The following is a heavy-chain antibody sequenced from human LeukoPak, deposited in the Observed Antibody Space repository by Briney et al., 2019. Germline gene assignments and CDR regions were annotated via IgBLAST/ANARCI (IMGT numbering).Heavy chain of an antibody. D-gene: IGHD6-13*01. Sequence: GGSLRLSCAASGFTFSSYSMNWVRQAPGKGLEWGSSISSSSSYIYYADSVKGRFTISGDNSKNTLYLQMNSLRAEDTAVYYCAKEAGGSSWYYFDYWGQGTLVTVSS. J-gene: IGHJ4*02. CDR1: GFTFSSYS. CDR2: ISSSSSYI. CDR3: AKEAGGSSWYYFDY. V-gene: IGHV3-21*04.